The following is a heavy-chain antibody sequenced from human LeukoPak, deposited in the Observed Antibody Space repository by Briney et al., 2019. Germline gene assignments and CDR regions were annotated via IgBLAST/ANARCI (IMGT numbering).Heavy chain of an antibody. CDR2: ISYDGSNK. Sequence: PGGSLRLSCAASGFTFSSYGMPWVRQAPGKGLEWVAVISYDGSNKYYADSVKGRFTISRDNSKNTLYLQMNSLRAEDTAVYYCAKSYGSGSYGMTYYFDYWGQGTLVTVSS. CDR3: AKSYGSGSYGMTYYFDY. CDR1: GFTFSSYG. J-gene: IGHJ4*02. V-gene: IGHV3-30*18. D-gene: IGHD3-10*01.